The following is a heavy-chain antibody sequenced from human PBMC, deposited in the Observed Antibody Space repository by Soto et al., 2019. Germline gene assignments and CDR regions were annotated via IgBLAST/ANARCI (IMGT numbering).Heavy chain of an antibody. J-gene: IGHJ6*02. CDR1: GYSFTSYW. V-gene: IGHV5-51*01. CDR3: ARVAAAGTDYYYYYGMDV. CDR2: IYPGDSDT. Sequence: PGESLKISCKGSGYSFTSYWIGWVRQMPGKGLEWMGIIYPGDSDTRYSPSFQGQVTISADKSISTAYLQWSSLKASDTAMYYCARVAAAGTDYYYYYGMDVWGQGTTVTSP. D-gene: IGHD6-13*01.